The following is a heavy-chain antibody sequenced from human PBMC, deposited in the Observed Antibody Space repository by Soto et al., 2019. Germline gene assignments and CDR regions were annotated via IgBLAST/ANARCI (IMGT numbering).Heavy chain of an antibody. J-gene: IGHJ4*02. Sequence: ASVKVSCKASGYTFTSYYVHWVRQAPGQGLEWMGIINPSGGSTTYAQKFQGRVTMTRDTSASTVYMELSSLRSEDTAVYYCARAPGYCSGGSCYLFDYWGQGTLVTVSS. D-gene: IGHD2-15*01. CDR1: GYTFTSYY. V-gene: IGHV1-46*03. CDR2: INPSGGST. CDR3: ARAPGYCSGGSCYLFDY.